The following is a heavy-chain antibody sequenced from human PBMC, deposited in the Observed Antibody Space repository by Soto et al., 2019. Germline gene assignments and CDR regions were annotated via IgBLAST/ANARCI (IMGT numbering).Heavy chain of an antibody. Sequence: CLRLSCSASGFSFRTFWIACVRQPPGKGLEWVANINQDESEKHYMDSVKGRFTISRDNAKSSLFLQMNSLRAEDTAVYYCVSSNIVGRPGGGQGTTVTVSS. CDR1: GFSFRTFW. J-gene: IGHJ6*02. CDR2: INQDESEK. D-gene: IGHD6-6*01. V-gene: IGHV3-7*01. CDR3: VSSNIVGRPG.